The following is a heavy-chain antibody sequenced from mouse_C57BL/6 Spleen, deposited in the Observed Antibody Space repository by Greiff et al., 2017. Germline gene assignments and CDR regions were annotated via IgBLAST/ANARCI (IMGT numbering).Heavy chain of an antibody. CDR3: ARWGTKVVGDY. J-gene: IGHJ2*01. CDR2: IYPGDGDT. D-gene: IGHD1-1*01. V-gene: IGHV1-80*01. CDR1: GYAFSSYW. Sequence: QVQLKESGAELVKPGASVKISCKASGYAFSSYWMNWVKQRPGQGLEWIGQIYPGDGDTNYNGKFKGKATLTADKSSSTAYMQLSSLTSEDSAVYFCARWGTKVVGDYWGQGTTLTVSS.